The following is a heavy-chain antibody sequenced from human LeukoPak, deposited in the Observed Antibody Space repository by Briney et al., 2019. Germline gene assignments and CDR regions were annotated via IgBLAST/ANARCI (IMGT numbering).Heavy chain of an antibody. D-gene: IGHD3-16*01. Sequence: GGSLRLSCAASGFTFSSYAMHWVRQAPGKGLEWVSSISSSSSYIYYADSVKGRFTISRDNAKNSLYLQMNSLRAEDTAVYYCALGEWLVPFDYWGQGTLVTVSS. J-gene: IGHJ4*02. V-gene: IGHV3-21*01. CDR3: ALGEWLVPFDY. CDR2: ISSSSSYI. CDR1: GFTFSSYA.